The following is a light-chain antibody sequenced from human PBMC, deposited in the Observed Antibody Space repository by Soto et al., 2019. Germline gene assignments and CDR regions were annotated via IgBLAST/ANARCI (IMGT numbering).Light chain of an antibody. CDR2: GAS. J-gene: IGKJ2*01. Sequence: EVVLTQSPGTLSLSPGERASLSCRASHSIHSSFLAWYQQKPGQAPRLLIYGASSRATDIPDKLSGGGSGTAFTLTVSRLDPEDFAVYYCQQYDTSPYTFGQGTKLEI. V-gene: IGKV3-20*01. CDR3: QQYDTSPYT. CDR1: HSIHSSF.